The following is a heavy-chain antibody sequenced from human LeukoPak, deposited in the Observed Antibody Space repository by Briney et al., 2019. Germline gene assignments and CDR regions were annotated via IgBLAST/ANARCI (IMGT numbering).Heavy chain of an antibody. V-gene: IGHV1-2*02. Sequence: ASVKVSCKASGYTFTGYYMHWVRQAPGQGLEWMGWINPNSGGTNYAQKFQGRVTMTWDTSISTAYMELRTLRSDDTAVYYCARGGRWELPRPYAFDVWGQGTVVTVSS. CDR3: ARGGRWELPRPYAFDV. J-gene: IGHJ3*01. CDR2: INPNSGGT. D-gene: IGHD1-26*01. CDR1: GYTFTGYY.